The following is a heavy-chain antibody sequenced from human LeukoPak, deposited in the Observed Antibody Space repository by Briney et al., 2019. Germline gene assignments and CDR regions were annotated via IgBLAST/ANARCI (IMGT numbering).Heavy chain of an antibody. CDR1: GYTFTSYD. CDR2: MNPNSGNT. Sequence: ASVKVSCKASGYTFTSYDINWVRQATGQGLEXXGWMNPNSGNTGYAQKFQGRVTMTRNTSISTAYMELSSLRSEDTAVYYCARESVYGSGSYGYWGQGTLVTVSS. D-gene: IGHD3-10*01. J-gene: IGHJ4*02. V-gene: IGHV1-8*01. CDR3: ARESVYGSGSYGY.